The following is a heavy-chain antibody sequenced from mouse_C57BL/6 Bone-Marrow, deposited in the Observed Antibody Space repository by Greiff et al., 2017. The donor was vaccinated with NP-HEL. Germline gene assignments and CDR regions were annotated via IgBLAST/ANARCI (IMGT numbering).Heavy chain of an antibody. CDR3: ARVGGDTAVVNFDY. CDR1: GFSLSTFGMG. Sequence: QVPLKESGPGILQPSPTLSLTCSFSGFSLSTFGMGVGWIRQPSGKGLEWLAHIWWDDDKYYNPALKSRLTISKDTSKHQVFLKIGNVDTADTATYYCARVGGDTAVVNFDYWGQGTTLTVSS. V-gene: IGHV8-8*01. J-gene: IGHJ2*01. CDR2: IWWDDDK. D-gene: IGHD1-1*01.